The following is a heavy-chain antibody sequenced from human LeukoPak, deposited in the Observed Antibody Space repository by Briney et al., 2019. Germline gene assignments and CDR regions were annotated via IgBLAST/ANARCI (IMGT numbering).Heavy chain of an antibody. CDR3: ARELFPQGANCFDP. V-gene: IGHV4-4*07. CDR2: IYSSGST. D-gene: IGHD3-10*02. Sequence: SETLSLTCTVSGGSVSNHYWTWIRQPAGKGLEWIGRIYSSGSTNYHPSLKSRVTMSVDTPKNQFSLKLNSVTAADTAVYYCARELFPQGANCFDPWGQGTLVTVSS. CDR1: GGSVSNHY. J-gene: IGHJ5*02.